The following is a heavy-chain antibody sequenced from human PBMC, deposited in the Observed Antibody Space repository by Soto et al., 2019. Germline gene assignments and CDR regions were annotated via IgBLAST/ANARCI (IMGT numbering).Heavy chain of an antibody. J-gene: IGHJ6*02. Sequence: PGGSLRLSCAASGFTFSNAWMNWVRQAPGKGLEWVGRIKSKTDGGTTDYAAPVKGRFTISRDDSKNTLYLQMNSLKTEGTAVYYCTTSSAAGTFPDYYYYYGMDIWGQQNRVTISS. CDR2: IKSKTDGGTT. CDR1: GFTFSNAW. CDR3: TTSSAAGTFPDYYYYYGMDI. V-gene: IGHV3-15*07. D-gene: IGHD6-13*01.